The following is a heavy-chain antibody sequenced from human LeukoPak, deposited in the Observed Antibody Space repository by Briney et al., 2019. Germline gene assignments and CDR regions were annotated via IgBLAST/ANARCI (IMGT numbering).Heavy chain of an antibody. CDR1: GFTFSSCG. D-gene: IGHD2/OR15-2a*01. CDR3: ARDNIRGAYYLDY. V-gene: IGHV3-33*01. CDR2: IWYDGNNK. Sequence: GGSLRLPCAASGFTFSSCGMHWVRQAPGKGLEWVAIIWYDGNNKYYADSVKGRFTISRDNSKNTVYLQMGSLRAEDTAVYYCARDNIRGAYYLDYWGRGTRVTVSS. J-gene: IGHJ4*02.